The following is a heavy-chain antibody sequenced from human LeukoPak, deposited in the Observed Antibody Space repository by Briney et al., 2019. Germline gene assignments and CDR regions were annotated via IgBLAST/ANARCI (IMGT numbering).Heavy chain of an antibody. CDR3: ARDWYDFWSGSPMDV. CDR1: GFTFSSYS. CDR2: ISSSSSTV. J-gene: IGHJ6*02. V-gene: IGHV3-48*01. Sequence: GGSLRLSCAASGFTFSSYSMNRVRQAPGKGLEWVSYISSSSSTVYYADSVKGRFTISRDNAKNSLYLQMNSLRAEDTAVYYCARDWYDFWSGSPMDVWGQGTTVTVSS. D-gene: IGHD3-3*01.